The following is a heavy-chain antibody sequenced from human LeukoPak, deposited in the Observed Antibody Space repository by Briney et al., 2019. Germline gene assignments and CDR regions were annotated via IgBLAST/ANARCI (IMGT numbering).Heavy chain of an antibody. CDR3: ARLMPGLSMDV. D-gene: IGHD2-8*01. CDR1: GGSLSDYY. J-gene: IGHJ6*03. CDR2: ITHSGDT. V-gene: IGHV4-34*01. Sequence: SETLSLTCAVYGGSLSDYYWSWVRLTPGKGLEWIGQITHSGDTDYRPSLQSRITISVDTSKNQFSLRLTSVTAADTAVYYCARLMPGLSMDVWGKGTPVTVSS.